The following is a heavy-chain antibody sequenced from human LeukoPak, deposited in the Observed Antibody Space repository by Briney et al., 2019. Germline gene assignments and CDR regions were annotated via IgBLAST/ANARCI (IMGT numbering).Heavy chain of an antibody. J-gene: IGHJ4*02. V-gene: IGHV1-24*01. CDR2: FDPEDGET. D-gene: IGHD2-2*01. CDR1: GYTFTGYY. CDR3: ATDLVVVPAAREVDY. Sequence: ASVKVSCKASGYTFTGYYMHWVRQAPGKGLEWMGGFDPEDGETIYAQKFQGRVTMTEDTSTDTAYMELSSLRSEDTAVYYCATDLVVVPAAREVDYWGQGTLVTVSS.